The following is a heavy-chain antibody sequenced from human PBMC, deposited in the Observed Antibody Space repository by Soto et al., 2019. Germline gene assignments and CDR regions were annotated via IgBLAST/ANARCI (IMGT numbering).Heavy chain of an antibody. CDR2: IYWDDDK. J-gene: IGHJ4*02. V-gene: IGHV2-5*02. CDR1: GFSLTTSGVC. CDR3: AHRVLRTVFGLVTTTAIYFDF. D-gene: IGHD3-3*01. Sequence: QITLNESGPRQVKPRQTLTLTCTFSGFSLTTSGVCVGWIRQSPGKAPEWLALIYWDDDKRYSPSLKSRLTITKDTSKNQLVLTMDDLDPADTATYYCAHRVLRTVFGLVTTTAIYFDFWGQGTPVAVSS.